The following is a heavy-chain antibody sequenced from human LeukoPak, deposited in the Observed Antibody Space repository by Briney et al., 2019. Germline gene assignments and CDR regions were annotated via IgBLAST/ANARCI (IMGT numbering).Heavy chain of an antibody. CDR3: ARASYDILTGYLSDYYYYGMDV. CDR2: INAGNGNT. Sequence: ASVKVSCKASGYTFTSYAMHWVRRAPGQRLEWMGWINAGNGNTKYSQKFQGRVTITRDTSASTAYMELSSLRSEDTAVYYCARASYDILTGYLSDYYYYGMDVWGQGTTVTVSS. D-gene: IGHD3-9*01. J-gene: IGHJ6*02. V-gene: IGHV1-3*01. CDR1: GYTFTSYA.